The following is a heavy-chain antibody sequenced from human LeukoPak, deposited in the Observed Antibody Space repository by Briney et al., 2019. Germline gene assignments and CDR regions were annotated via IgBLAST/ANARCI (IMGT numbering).Heavy chain of an antibody. CDR3: AKRGVVIRVILVGFHKQAYYFDS. D-gene: IGHD3-10*01. Sequence: GGSLRLSCAVSGITLSNYGMSWVRQAPGKGLEWVAGISDSGSSTNYAVSVKGRFNISRDNAKNTLYLQMNSLRAEDTAVYFCAKRGVVIRVILVGFHKQAYYFDSWGQGALVTVSS. CDR2: ISDSGSST. V-gene: IGHV3-23*01. J-gene: IGHJ4*02. CDR1: GITLSNYG.